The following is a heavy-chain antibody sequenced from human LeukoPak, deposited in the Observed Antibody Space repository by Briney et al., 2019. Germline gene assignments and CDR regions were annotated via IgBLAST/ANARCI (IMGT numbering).Heavy chain of an antibody. CDR3: ARGRYYYDSSGYHYSFDY. D-gene: IGHD3-22*01. J-gene: IGHJ4*02. V-gene: IGHV4-59*01. CDR1: GGSISSYY. Sequence: PSETLSLTCTVSGGSISSYYWSWIRQPPGKGLDWIGYIYYSGSTNYNPSLKSRVTISVDTSKNQFSLKLSSVTAADTAVYYCARGRYYYDSSGYHYSFDYWGQGTLVTVSS. CDR2: IYYSGST.